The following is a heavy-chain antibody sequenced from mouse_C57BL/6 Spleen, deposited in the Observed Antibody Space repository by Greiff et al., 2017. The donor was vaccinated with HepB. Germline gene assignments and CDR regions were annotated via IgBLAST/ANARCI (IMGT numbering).Heavy chain of an antibody. Sequence: QVQLQQSGAELVRPGASVTLSCKASGYTFTDYEMHWVKQTPVHGLEWIGAIDPETGGTAYNQKFKGKAILTADKSSSTAYMELRSLTSEDSAVYYCTKPVQAWFAYWGQGTLVTVSA. CDR2: IDPETGGT. V-gene: IGHV1-15*01. J-gene: IGHJ3*01. CDR3: TKPVQAWFAY. CDR1: GYTFTDYE.